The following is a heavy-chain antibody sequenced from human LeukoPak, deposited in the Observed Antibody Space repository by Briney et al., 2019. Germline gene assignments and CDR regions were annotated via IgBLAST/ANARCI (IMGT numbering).Heavy chain of an antibody. D-gene: IGHD1-26*01. Sequence: PGGSLRLSCAGSGFTFSRDAMNWARQAPGKGLEWVSSINSRSTHTAYADSVKGRFTISRDNGNNSVFLQMNSLGVDDTAIYFCARGGGSYSYWGQGVRVTVSS. CDR3: ARGGGSYSY. V-gene: IGHV3-21*01. J-gene: IGHJ4*02. CDR2: INSRSTHT. CDR1: GFTFSRDA.